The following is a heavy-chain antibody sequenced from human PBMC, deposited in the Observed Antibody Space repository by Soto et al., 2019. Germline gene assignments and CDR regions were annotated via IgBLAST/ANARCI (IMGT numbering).Heavy chain of an antibody. Sequence: QVQLVESGGGVVQPGRSLRLSCAASGFTFSSYAMHWVRQAPGKGLEWVAVISYDGSNKYYADSVKGRFTISRDNSKNTLYLQMNSLRAEDTAVYYCARGGRDTATPFDYWGQGTLVTVSS. J-gene: IGHJ4*02. CDR3: ARGGRDTATPFDY. CDR1: GFTFSSYA. CDR2: ISYDGSNK. V-gene: IGHV3-30-3*01. D-gene: IGHD5-18*01.